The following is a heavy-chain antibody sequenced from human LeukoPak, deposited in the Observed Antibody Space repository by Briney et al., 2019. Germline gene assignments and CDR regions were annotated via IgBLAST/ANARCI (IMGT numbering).Heavy chain of an antibody. J-gene: IGHJ3*02. CDR1: GGSISSYY. Sequence: SETLSLTSTVSGGSISSYYWSWIRQPPGKGLEWIGYIYYSGSTNYNPSLKSRVTISVDTSRNQFSLKLSSVTAADTAVYYCAREGDSSGYYHLRTYAFDIWGQGTMVTVSS. V-gene: IGHV4-59*01. CDR3: AREGDSSGYYHLRTYAFDI. CDR2: IYYSGST. D-gene: IGHD3-22*01.